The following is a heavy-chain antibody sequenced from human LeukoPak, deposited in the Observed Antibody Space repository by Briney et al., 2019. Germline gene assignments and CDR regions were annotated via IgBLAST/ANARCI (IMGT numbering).Heavy chain of an antibody. CDR1: GFTFSPYA. Sequence: GGSLRLSCAASGFTFSPYAMNWVRQAPGKGLEWVSSIGDSSRSIFYADSVKGRFTISRDNSKNTLYLQMNSLRAEDTAVYYCAKDQGMITFGGVIVIWGQGTLVTVSS. J-gene: IGHJ4*02. D-gene: IGHD3-16*02. V-gene: IGHV3-23*01. CDR2: IGDSSRSI. CDR3: AKDQGMITFGGVIVI.